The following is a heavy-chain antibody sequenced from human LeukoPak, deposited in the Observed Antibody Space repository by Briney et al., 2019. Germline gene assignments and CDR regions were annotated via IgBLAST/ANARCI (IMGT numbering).Heavy chain of an antibody. CDR2: VYPDDSRT. Sequence: GESLQISSKASGYDFPKSWIGWVRQMPGKGLEWMAIVYPDDSRTKYSPSFQGQVTISSDKSINTAYLQWSSLRASDTAMYYCARPDYFASHDWGQGTLVTVSS. J-gene: IGHJ4*02. CDR1: GYDFPKSW. CDR3: ARPDYFASHD. D-gene: IGHD2/OR15-2a*01. V-gene: IGHV5-51*01.